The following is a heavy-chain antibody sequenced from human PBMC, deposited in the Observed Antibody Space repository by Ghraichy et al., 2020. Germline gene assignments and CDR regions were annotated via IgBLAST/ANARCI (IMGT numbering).Heavy chain of an antibody. V-gene: IGHV2-70*11. J-gene: IGHJ4*02. D-gene: IGHD3-9*01. CDR3: ARTYNVLTGYSFDY. CDR2: INWEDFK. Sequence: SGPTLVKPTQTLTLTCSLSGFSLTANGLYVNWIRQTPGKALEWLARINWEDFKQYKSSLKSRLTISGDTSKDQVVLTMTNLDPTDTGTYYCARTYNVLTGYSFDYAGQGIQVTVSS. CDR1: GFSLTANGLY.